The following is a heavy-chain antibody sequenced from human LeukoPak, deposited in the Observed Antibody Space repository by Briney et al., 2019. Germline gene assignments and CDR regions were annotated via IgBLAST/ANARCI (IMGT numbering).Heavy chain of an antibody. V-gene: IGHV4-4*02. CDR2: IYHSGST. CDR1: GGSISSSNR. Sequence: PSETLSLTCAVSGGSISSSNRWSWVRQPPGKGLEWIGEIYHSGSTNYNPSLKSRVTISVDTSKNQFSLKLTSVTAADTAVYYCARAYGGNSQYFQHWGQGTLVTVSS. CDR3: ARAYGGNSQYFQH. D-gene: IGHD4-23*01. J-gene: IGHJ1*01.